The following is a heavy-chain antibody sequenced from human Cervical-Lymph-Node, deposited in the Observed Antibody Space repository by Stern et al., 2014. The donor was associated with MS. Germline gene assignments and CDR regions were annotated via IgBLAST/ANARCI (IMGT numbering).Heavy chain of an antibody. CDR2: IYSSGST. CDR3: ARKADWGDYFDY. CDR1: GDSIRTYF. D-gene: IGHD7-27*01. J-gene: IGHJ4*02. Sequence: QLQLQESGPGLLKPSETLSLTCTVSGDSIRTYFWTWIRQSPGKTLEWIGYIYSSGSTDYNPSLQSRVPISLATANKPFSLKLSSVAAADTAVYFCARKADWGDYFDYWGQGTLVTVSS. V-gene: IGHV4-59*08.